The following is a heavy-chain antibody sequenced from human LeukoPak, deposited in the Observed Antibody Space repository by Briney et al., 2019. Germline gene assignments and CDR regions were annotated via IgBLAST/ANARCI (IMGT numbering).Heavy chain of an antibody. CDR1: GYTFTAHD. Sequence: PGASVKVSCKTSGYTFTAHDIFWVRQAAGQGLEWMGWMNPKSGSTAYAQKVQGRVTFTRNTSITTAYLDLTNLRYEDTAMYYCARGRQMSINWYFDLWGRGTQVTVAS. V-gene: IGHV1-8*03. D-gene: IGHD3-10*01. CDR3: ARGRQMSINWYFDL. J-gene: IGHJ2*01. CDR2: MNPKSGST.